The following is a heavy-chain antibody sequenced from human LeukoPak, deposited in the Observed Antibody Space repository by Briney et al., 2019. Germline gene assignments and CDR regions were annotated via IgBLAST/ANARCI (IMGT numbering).Heavy chain of an antibody. D-gene: IGHD3-3*01. CDR1: GGTFSSYA. Sequence: ASVKVSCKASGGTFSSYAISWVRQAPGQGLEWMGGIIPIFGTANYAQKFQGRVTITADESTSTAYMGLSSLRSEDTAVYYCARGNYDFWSGYSLALGGDWFDPWGPRTLVTVSS. J-gene: IGHJ5*02. V-gene: IGHV1-69*13. CDR3: ARGNYDFWSGYSLALGGDWFDP. CDR2: IIPIFGTA.